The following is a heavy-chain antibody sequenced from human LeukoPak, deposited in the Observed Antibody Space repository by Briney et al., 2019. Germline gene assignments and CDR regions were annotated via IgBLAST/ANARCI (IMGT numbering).Heavy chain of an antibody. CDR1: GFTFTNDF. V-gene: IGHV3-7*01. D-gene: IGHD4-17*01. CDR2: TNQDGSEK. J-gene: IGHJ3*02. Sequence: GGSLRLSCAASGFTFTNDFMTWVRQAPGKGLEWLANTNQDGSEKHYVDSVKGRMSISRDNAKSSLYLQMNSLRVEDTAVYYCVRVLRDYVEAFDIWGQGTMVTVSS. CDR3: VRVLRDYVEAFDI.